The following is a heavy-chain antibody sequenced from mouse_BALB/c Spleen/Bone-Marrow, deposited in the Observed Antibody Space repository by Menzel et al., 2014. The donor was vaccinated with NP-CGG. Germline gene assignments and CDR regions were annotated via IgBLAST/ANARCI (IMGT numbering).Heavy chain of an antibody. CDR1: GYSFTSYY. D-gene: IGHD1-1*01. CDR2: IFPGSGNT. Sequence: VQLQQSGPELVKPGASVKISCKVFGYSFTSYYIHWVKQRPGQGLEWIGWIFPGSGNTKYNEKFKGKAILTADTSSSTAYMQHSSLTSEDSAVYFCARIHYGSSYGYFDVWGAGPPVSASS. CDR3: ARIHYGSSYGYFDV. J-gene: IGHJ1*01. V-gene: IGHV1-66*01.